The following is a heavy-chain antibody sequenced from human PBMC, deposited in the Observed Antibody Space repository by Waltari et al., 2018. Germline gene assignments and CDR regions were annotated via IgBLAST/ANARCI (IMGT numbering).Heavy chain of an antibody. CDR1: GGSISSSY. D-gene: IGHD4-4*01. Sequence: QLQLQESGPGLVKSPETLSLTCAVSGGSISSSYWSWIRQSPGKGLEWIGYIYGSGSSTKYNPSLKSRVILSVDTSKNQFSLNLSSVTAADTAIYFCTRQKYSNLRTYWYFDIWGPGT. CDR2: IYGSGSST. J-gene: IGHJ2*01. V-gene: IGHV4-59*08. CDR3: TRQKYSNLRTYWYFDI.